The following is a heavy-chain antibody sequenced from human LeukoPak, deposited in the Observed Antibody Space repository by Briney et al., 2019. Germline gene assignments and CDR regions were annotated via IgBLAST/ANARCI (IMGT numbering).Heavy chain of an antibody. CDR1: GFTFSSYG. V-gene: IGHV3-30*18. CDR2: ISYDGSNK. J-gene: IGHJ4*02. Sequence: GGSLRLPCAASGFTFSSYGMHWVRQAPGKGLEWVAVISYDGSNKYYADSVKGRFTISRVNSKNTLYLQMNSLRAEDTAVYYCAKDTFYDSSGYYPLSFDYWGQGTLVTVSS. D-gene: IGHD3-22*01. CDR3: AKDTFYDSSGYYPLSFDY.